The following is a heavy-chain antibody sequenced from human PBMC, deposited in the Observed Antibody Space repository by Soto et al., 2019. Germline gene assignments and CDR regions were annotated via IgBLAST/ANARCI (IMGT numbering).Heavy chain of an antibody. CDR2: MNPNSGNT. Sequence: ASVKVSCKASGYTFTSYDINGVRQATVQGLEWMGWMNPNSGNTGYAQKFQGRVTMTRNTSISTAYMELSSLRSEHTAAYHCARGLHSSRRPADPWRQGTQVIFSS. CDR1: GYTFTSYD. D-gene: IGHD6-13*01. J-gene: IGHJ5*02. V-gene: IGHV1-8*01. CDR3: ARGLHSSRRPADP.